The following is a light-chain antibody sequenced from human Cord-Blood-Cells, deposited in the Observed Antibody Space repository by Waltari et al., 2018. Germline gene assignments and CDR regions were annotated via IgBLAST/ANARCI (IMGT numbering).Light chain of an antibody. CDR3: CSYAGSSTWV. J-gene: IGLJ3*02. CDR2: EGS. CDR1: SSDVGSYHL. V-gene: IGLV2-23*01. Sequence: QSAMTQPASVSGSPGQSITISCTGTSSDVGSYHLVSWYQQHPGKAPKLMIYEGSKRPSGVSNRFSGSKSGNTASLTISGLQAVDEADYYCCSYAGSSTWVFGGGTKLTVL.